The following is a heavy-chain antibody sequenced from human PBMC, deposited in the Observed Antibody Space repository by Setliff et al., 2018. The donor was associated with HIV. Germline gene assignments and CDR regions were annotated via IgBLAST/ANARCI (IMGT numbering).Heavy chain of an antibody. CDR2: ISGSGSRV. Sequence: GSLRLSCAASGFTFSDHYMSWIRQAPGKGLEWVSYISGSGSRVDYADSVKGRFTVSRDNARSSLYLQVNSLRSDDTAVYYCARDLIWGFDYWGQGTPVTVSS. CDR3: ARDLIWGFDY. J-gene: IGHJ4*02. CDR1: GFTFSDHY. D-gene: IGHD3-16*01. V-gene: IGHV3-11*04.